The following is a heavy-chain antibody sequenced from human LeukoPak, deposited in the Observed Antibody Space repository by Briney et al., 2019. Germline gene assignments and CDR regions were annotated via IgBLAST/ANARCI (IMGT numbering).Heavy chain of an antibody. J-gene: IGHJ6*02. V-gene: IGHV4-30-4*01. CDR2: IYYSGST. CDR1: GGSISSGDYY. CDR3: ARKAVTGYYYYGMDV. Sequence: SQTLSLTCTVSGGSISSGDYYWSWIRQPPGKGLEWIGYIYYSGSTYYNPSLKSRVTISVDTSKNQFSLKLSSVTAADTAVYYCARKAVTGYYYYGMDVWGQGTTVTVSS. D-gene: IGHD1-14*01.